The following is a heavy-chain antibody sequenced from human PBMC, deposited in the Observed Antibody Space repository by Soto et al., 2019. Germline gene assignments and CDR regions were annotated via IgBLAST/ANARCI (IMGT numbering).Heavy chain of an antibody. CDR2: IGTAGDT. Sequence: GGSLRLSCAASGFTFSSYDMHWVRQATGKGLEWVSAIGTAGDTYYPGSVKGRFTISRENAKNSLYLQMNSLRAGDTAVYYCARGYCSGGRCLGQVDYWGQGTLVTVSS. D-gene: IGHD2-15*01. CDR3: ARGYCSGGRCLGQVDY. J-gene: IGHJ4*02. V-gene: IGHV3-13*01. CDR1: GFTFSSYD.